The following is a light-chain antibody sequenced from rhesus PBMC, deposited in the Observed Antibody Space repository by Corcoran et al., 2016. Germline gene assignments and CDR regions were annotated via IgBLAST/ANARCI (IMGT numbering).Light chain of an antibody. J-gene: IGKJ3*01. Sequence: DIQVTQSPSYLSASVGDRVTITCRARENGNNYLNWYQQKPGKAPKLLISKASTLLSGVPSRFSGSGSGTDYTFTIRGLQPEDVACYYCQPGYGTPFTFGPGTKLNIK. V-gene: IGKV1-74*01. CDR2: KAS. CDR3: QPGYGTPFT. CDR1: ENGNNY.